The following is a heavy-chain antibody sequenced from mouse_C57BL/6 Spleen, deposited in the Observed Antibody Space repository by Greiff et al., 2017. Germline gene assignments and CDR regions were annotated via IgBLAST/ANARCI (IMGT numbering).Heavy chain of an antibody. CDR3: TRDDYNGAFAY. J-gene: IGHJ3*01. Sequence: EVKLVESGEGLVKPGGSLKLSCAASGFTFSSYAMSWVRQTPEKRLEWVAYISSGGDYIYYADTVKGRFTISRDNARNTLYLQMSSLKSEDTAMYYCTRDDYNGAFAYWGQGTLVTVSA. CDR2: ISSGGDYI. V-gene: IGHV5-9-1*02. CDR1: GFTFSSYA. D-gene: IGHD2-4*01.